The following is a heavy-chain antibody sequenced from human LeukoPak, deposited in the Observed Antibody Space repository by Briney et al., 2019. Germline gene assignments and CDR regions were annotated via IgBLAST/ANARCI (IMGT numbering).Heavy chain of an antibody. J-gene: IGHJ4*02. D-gene: IGHD6-13*01. CDR2: ISAYNGNT. V-gene: IGHV1-18*01. CDR3: ARDNLQAAAGPSFDY. Sequence: GASVKVSCKASGYTFTSYGISWVRQAPGQGLEWMGLISAYNGNTNYAQKLQGRVTMTTDTSTSTAYMQLRSLRSDDTAVYYCARDNLQAAAGPSFDYWGQGTLVTVSS. CDR1: GYTFTSYG.